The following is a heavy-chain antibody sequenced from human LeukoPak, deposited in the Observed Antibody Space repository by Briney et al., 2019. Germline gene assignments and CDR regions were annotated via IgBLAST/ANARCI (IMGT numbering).Heavy chain of an antibody. V-gene: IGHV1-69*06. CDR2: IIPIFGTA. CDR1: GGTFSSYA. D-gene: IGHD5-24*01. Sequence: ASVKVSCKASGGTFSSYAISWVRQAPGQGLEWMGGIIPIFGTANYAQKFQGRVTITADKSTSTAYMELSSLRSEDTAVYYCATDKRRDGYQVDYWGQGTLVTVSS. CDR3: ATDKRRDGYQVDY. J-gene: IGHJ4*02.